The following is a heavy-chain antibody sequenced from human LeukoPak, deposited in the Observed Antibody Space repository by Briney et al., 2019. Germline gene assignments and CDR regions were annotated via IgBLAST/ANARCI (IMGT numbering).Heavy chain of an antibody. V-gene: IGHV1-2*02. CDR2: INPNSGGT. J-gene: IGHJ4*02. CDR3: AGSSGYSSSWYFDY. Sequence: ASVKVSCKASGYTFTGYYMHWVRQAPGQGLEWMGWINPNSGGTSYAQKFQGRVTMTRDTSISTAYMELSRLRSDDTAVYYCAGSSGYSSSWYFDYWGQGTLVTVSS. D-gene: IGHD6-13*01. CDR1: GYTFTGYY.